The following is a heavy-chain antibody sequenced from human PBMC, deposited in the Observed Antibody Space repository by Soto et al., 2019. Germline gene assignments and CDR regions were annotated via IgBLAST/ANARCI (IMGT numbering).Heavy chain of an antibody. J-gene: IGHJ4*02. CDR1: GYTFTSYG. CDR3: ARVPSEGYCSSTSCYNPLDYFDY. Sequence: ASVKVSCKASGYTFTSYGISWVRQAPGQGLEWMGWISAYNGNTNYAQKLQGRVTMTTDTSTSTAYMELRSLRSDDTAVYYCARVPSEGYCSSTSCYNPLDYFDYWGQGTRVTVSS. V-gene: IGHV1-18*04. CDR2: ISAYNGNT. D-gene: IGHD2-2*02.